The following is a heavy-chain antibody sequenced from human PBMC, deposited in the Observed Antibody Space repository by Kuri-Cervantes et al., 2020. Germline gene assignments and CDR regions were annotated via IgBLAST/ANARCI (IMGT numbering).Heavy chain of an antibody. CDR3: ATSPQFLVAAAGNGPLYYGMDV. CDR1: GYTLTELS. J-gene: IGHJ6*02. CDR2: FDPEDGET. Sequence: ASVKVSCKVSGYTLTELSMHWVRQAPGKGLEWMGGFDPEDGETIYAQKFQGRVTMTGDTSTDTAYMELSSLRSEDTAVYYCATSPQFLVAAAGNGPLYYGMDVWGQGTTVTVSS. D-gene: IGHD6-13*01. V-gene: IGHV1-24*01.